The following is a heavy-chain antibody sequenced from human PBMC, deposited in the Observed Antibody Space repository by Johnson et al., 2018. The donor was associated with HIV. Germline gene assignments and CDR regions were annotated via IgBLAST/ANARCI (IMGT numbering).Heavy chain of an antibody. V-gene: IGHV3-53*01. CDR2: IYGGGST. CDR3: ASCITPDAFDI. Sequence: EVQLVESGGGVVQPGRSLRLSCAASGFTVSSNYMSWVRQAPGKGLEWVSVIYGGGSTYYADSVKGRFTISRDNSKNTLYLQMNSLRAEDTAVYYCASCITPDAFDIWGQGTMVTVSS. J-gene: IGHJ3*02. CDR1: GFTVSSNY. D-gene: IGHD3-10*01.